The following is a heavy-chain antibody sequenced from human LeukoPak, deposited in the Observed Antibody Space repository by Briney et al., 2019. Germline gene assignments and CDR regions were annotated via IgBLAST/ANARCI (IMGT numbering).Heavy chain of an antibody. CDR3: ARGTYSSSWYGNYYYYMDV. D-gene: IGHD6-13*01. CDR2: INPKSGGT. J-gene: IGHJ6*03. Sequence: ASVKVSCKASGYTFTGYYIHWVRQAPGQGLEWMGWINPKSGGTNYAQKFQGRVTMTRDTSISTAYMELSRLRSDDTAVYYCARGTYSSSWYGNYYYYMDVWGKGTTVTVSS. CDR1: GYTFTGYY. V-gene: IGHV1-2*02.